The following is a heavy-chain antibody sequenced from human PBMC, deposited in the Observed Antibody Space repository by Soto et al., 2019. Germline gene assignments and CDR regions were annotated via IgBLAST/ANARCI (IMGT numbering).Heavy chain of an antibody. CDR1: GGSISSGGYY. CDR3: ARVIVATIVPSWYFDL. D-gene: IGHD5-12*01. J-gene: IGHJ2*01. V-gene: IGHV4-31*03. Sequence: QVQLQESGPGLVKPSQTLSLTCTVSGGSISSGGYYWSWIRQHPGKGLEWIGYIYYSGSTYYNPSLKGRVTISVDTSKNQFSLKLSSVTAADTAVYYCARVIVATIVPSWYFDLWGRGTLVTVSS. CDR2: IYYSGST.